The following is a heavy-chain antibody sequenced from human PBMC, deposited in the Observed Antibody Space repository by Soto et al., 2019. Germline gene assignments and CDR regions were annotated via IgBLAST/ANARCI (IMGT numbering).Heavy chain of an antibody. J-gene: IGHJ6*02. Sequence: QVQLVQSGAEVKKPGSSVTVSCRTSGGTFSKDAINWVRQAPGQGLEWMGLLIPVFGSPIYAQRFQGRIRITADESTSTAFMDTSSLRTEDTAVYYCTRVLGYTFEPGKTRYNAIDVWGQGTTVSVSS. CDR3: TRVLGYTFEPGKTRYNAIDV. V-gene: IGHV1-69*01. D-gene: IGHD5-18*01. CDR2: LIPVFGSP. CDR1: GGTFSKDA.